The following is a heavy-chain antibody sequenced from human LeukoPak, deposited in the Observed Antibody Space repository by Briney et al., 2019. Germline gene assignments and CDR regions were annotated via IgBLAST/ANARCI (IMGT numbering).Heavy chain of an antibody. Sequence: GGSLRLSCAASGFTFSDYYMSWIRQAPGKGLEWVSYISSSGSTIYYADSVKGRFTISRDNAKNSLYLQMNSLRAEDTAVYYCARDLTYDNSGYPGGFDYWGQGTLVTVSS. CDR2: ISSSGSTI. CDR3: ARDLTYDNSGYPGGFDY. CDR1: GFTFSDYY. D-gene: IGHD3-22*01. J-gene: IGHJ4*02. V-gene: IGHV3-11*01.